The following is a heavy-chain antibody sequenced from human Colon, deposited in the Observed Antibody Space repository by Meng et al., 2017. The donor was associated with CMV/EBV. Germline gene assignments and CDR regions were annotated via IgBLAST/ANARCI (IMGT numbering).Heavy chain of an antibody. CDR3: ARDNSHWSKDF. D-gene: IGHD4-11*01. CDR1: GYQFKFSS. CDR2: FDPRGDST. J-gene: IGHJ4*02. Sequence: YCNAFGYQFKFSSMHWVRQAPGQGLEWMGIFDPRGDSTTYAQKFQGRLTLTEDRSRTTMYLALSGLRSDDTAVYYCARDNSHWSKDFWGQGTLVTVSS. V-gene: IGHV1-46*02.